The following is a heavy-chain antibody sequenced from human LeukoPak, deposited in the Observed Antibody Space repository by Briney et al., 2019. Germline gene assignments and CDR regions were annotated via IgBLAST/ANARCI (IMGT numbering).Heavy chain of an antibody. V-gene: IGHV4-31*03. Sequence: SQTLSFTCTVSGGSISSGGYYWSWIRQHPGKGLEWIGYIYYSGSTYYNPSLKSRVTISVDTSKNQFSLKLSSVTAADTAVYYCAREISGYHHQDNWFDPWGQGTLVTVSS. CDR3: AREISGYHHQDNWFDP. CDR2: IYYSGST. D-gene: IGHD3-22*01. CDR1: GGSISSGGYY. J-gene: IGHJ5*02.